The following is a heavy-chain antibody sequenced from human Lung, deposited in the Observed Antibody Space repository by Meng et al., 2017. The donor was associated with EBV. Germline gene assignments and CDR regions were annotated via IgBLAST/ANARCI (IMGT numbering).Heavy chain of an antibody. CDR2: VTHSSSSI. J-gene: IGHJ4*02. CDR3: VRNGANMEDLDY. Sequence: EVQLVESGGGLVKPGGSRRLSCAASGFTFSSYSMNWVRQAPGKGLEWVSSVTHSSSSIYYALSVKGRFTISRDNAKNSLYLQMNSLRNEDTAVYYCVRNGANMEDLDYWGQGTLVTVS. D-gene: IGHD2-8*01. V-gene: IGHV3-21*01. CDR1: GFTFSSYS.